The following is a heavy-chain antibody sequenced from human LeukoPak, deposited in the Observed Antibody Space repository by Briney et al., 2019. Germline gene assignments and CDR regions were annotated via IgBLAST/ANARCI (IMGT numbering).Heavy chain of an antibody. CDR1: GFTFSSYG. CDR3: AKDYGSSSWYPDYFDY. V-gene: IGHV3-30*18. CDR2: ISYDGSNK. D-gene: IGHD6-13*01. Sequence: GGSLRLSCAASGFTFSSYGMHWVRQAPGKGLEWVAVISYDGSNKYYADSVKGRFTISRDNSKKMLYLQMKSLRAEDTAVYYCAKDYGSSSWYPDYFDYWGQGTLVTVSS. J-gene: IGHJ4*02.